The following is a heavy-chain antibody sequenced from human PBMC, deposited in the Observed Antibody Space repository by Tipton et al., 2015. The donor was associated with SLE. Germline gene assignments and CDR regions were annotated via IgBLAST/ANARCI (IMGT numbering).Heavy chain of an antibody. CDR3: ASTGPGPQH. CDR1: GFTFGDYA. CDR2: VKSKADGGTT. V-gene: IGHV3-15*01. D-gene: IGHD1-14*01. Sequence: GSLRLSCTASGFTFGDYAMSWVRQAPGKGLEWVGRVKSKADGGTTDYAAPVKGRFTISRDDSQNTLSLLMNSLKTEDTGVYYCASTGPGPQHWGQGTLVTVSS. J-gene: IGHJ1*01.